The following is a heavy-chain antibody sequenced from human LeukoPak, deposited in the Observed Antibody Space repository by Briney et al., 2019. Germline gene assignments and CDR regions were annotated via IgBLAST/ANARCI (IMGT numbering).Heavy chain of an antibody. CDR1: GFTFSSYA. D-gene: IGHD1-20*01. V-gene: IGHV3-30*02. CDR3: AKGQKPITGLYNWFDP. CDR2: IRYDGSNK. J-gene: IGHJ5*02. Sequence: GGSLRLSCAASGFTFSSYAMHWVRQAPGKGLEWVAFIRYDGSNKYYADSVKGRFTISRDNSKNTLYLQMNSLRAEDTAVYYCAKGQKPITGLYNWFDPWGQGTLVTVSS.